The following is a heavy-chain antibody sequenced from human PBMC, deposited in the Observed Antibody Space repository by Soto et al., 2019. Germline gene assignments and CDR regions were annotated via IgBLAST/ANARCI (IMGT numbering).Heavy chain of an antibody. D-gene: IGHD1-1*01. V-gene: IGHV3-23*04. CDR1: GFTFSSYS. CDR2: ISSSGGST. Sequence: EVQLVESGGGLVKPGGSLRLSCAASGFTFSSYSMNWVRQAPGKGLEWVSSISSSGGSTYYADSVKGRFTISRDNSKNTLYLQMNSLRAEDTAVYYCAKVHPPRYNGYFDYWGQGTLVTVSS. J-gene: IGHJ4*02. CDR3: AKVHPPRYNGYFDY.